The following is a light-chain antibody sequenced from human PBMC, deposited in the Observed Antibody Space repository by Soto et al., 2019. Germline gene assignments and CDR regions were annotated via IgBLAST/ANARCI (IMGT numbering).Light chain of an antibody. Sequence: EIVMTQSPATLSVSPGERATLSCRASQSVSSNLAWYQQKPGQVPRLLIYGASTRATGIPARFSGSGSGTEFTLTISSLQSEDFAVYYRQQYNNWPFTFGPGTKVDIK. CDR1: QSVSSN. CDR2: GAS. V-gene: IGKV3D-15*01. J-gene: IGKJ3*01. CDR3: QQYNNWPFT.